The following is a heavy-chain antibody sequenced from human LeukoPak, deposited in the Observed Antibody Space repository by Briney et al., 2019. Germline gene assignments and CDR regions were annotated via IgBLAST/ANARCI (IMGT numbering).Heavy chain of an antibody. Sequence: GGSLRLSCAASGFTFSSYSMNWVRQAPGKGLEWVSYISSSGSTIYYADSVKGRFTISRDNAKNSLYLQMNSLRAEDTAVYYCARDGRDGYNSDYWGQGALVTVSS. CDR2: ISSSGSTI. CDR3: ARDGRDGYNSDY. J-gene: IGHJ4*02. D-gene: IGHD5-24*01. V-gene: IGHV3-48*04. CDR1: GFTFSSYS.